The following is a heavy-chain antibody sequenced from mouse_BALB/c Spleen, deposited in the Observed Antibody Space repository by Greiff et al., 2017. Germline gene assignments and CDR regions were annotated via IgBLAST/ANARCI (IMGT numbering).Heavy chain of an antibody. CDR3: TRGGLRPY. CDR2: IDPETGGT. CDR1: GYTFTDYE. D-gene: IGHD2-4*01. V-gene: IGHV1-15*01. J-gene: IGHJ2*01. Sequence: QFQLQQSGAELVRPGASVTLSCKASGYTFTDYEMHWVKQTPVHGLEWIGAIDPETGGTAYNQKFKGKATLTADKSSSTAYMELRSLTSEDSAVYYCTRGGLRPYWGQGTTLTVSS.